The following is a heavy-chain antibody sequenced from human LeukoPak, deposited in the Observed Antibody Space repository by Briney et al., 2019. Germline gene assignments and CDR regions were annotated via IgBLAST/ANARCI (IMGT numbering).Heavy chain of an antibody. CDR2: INPNDGGT. CDR3: ARESCSSTNCYSWFDP. Sequence: ASVKVSCKASGYIFTDYFLHWVRQAPGQGLEWMGWINPNDGGTNYAQKFQGRVTMTRDTSISTAYMELSRLRSDDTAVYYCARESCSSTNCYSWFDPWGQGTLVTVSS. V-gene: IGHV1-2*02. D-gene: IGHD2-2*01. J-gene: IGHJ5*02. CDR1: GYIFTDYF.